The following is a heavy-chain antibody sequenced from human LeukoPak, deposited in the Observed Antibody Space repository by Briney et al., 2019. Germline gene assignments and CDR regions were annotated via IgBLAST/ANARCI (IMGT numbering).Heavy chain of an antibody. J-gene: IGHJ6*03. V-gene: IGHV4-34*01. CDR1: GGSFVGPY. Sequence: PSETLSLTCAVYGGSFVGPYWSWIRQPPGKGLEWIGQINHDGGTTYNPSLKSRLTISGDTSKNQFSLRLTSVTAADTAVYYCACLAYCMDVWGKGTTVTVSS. CDR2: INHDGGT. CDR3: ACLAYCMDV.